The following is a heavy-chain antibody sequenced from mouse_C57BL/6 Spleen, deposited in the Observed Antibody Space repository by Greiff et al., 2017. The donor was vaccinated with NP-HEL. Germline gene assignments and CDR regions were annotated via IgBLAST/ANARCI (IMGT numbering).Heavy chain of an antibody. Sequence: EVQLQQSGPELVKPGASVKISCKASGYTFTDYYMNWVKQSHGKSLEWIGDINPNNGGTSYNQKFKGKATLTVDKSSSTAYMELRSLTSEDSAVYYCVRGVVGPYWYFDVWGTGTTVTVSS. CDR3: VRGVVGPYWYFDV. D-gene: IGHD1-1*01. J-gene: IGHJ1*03. CDR2: INPNNGGT. V-gene: IGHV1-26*01. CDR1: GYTFTDYY.